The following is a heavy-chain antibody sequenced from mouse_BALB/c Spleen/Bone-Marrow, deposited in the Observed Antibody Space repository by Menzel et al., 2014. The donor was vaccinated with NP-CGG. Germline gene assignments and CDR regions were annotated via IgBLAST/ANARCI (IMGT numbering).Heavy chain of an antibody. D-gene: IGHD1-1*01. Sequence: EVQLQQSGPELVKPGASMKTSCKASGYSLTGYTMSWVKQSLGKNLEWIGLINPYNGGTSYNQKFKGKPTLTVDKSSSTAYMELLSLTSEDSAVYYCARWDYYGYAMDYWGQGTSVTVSS. CDR1: GYSLTGYT. V-gene: IGHV1-18*01. CDR2: INPYNGGT. J-gene: IGHJ4*01. CDR3: ARWDYYGYAMDY.